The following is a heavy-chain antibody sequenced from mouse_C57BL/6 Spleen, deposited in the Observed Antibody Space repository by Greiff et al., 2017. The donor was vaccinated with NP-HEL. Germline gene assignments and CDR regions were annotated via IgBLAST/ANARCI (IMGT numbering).Heavy chain of an antibody. CDR2: IDPEDGDT. CDR3: ATDYGSSYGAMDY. D-gene: IGHD1-1*01. V-gene: IGHV14-1*01. Sequence: VQLQQSGAELVRPGASVKLSCTASGFNIKDYYMHWVKQRPEQGLEWIGRIDPEDGDTEYAPKFQGKATMTADTSSNTAYLQLSSLTSEDTAVYYCATDYGSSYGAMDYWGQGTSVTVSS. CDR1: GFNIKDYY. J-gene: IGHJ4*01.